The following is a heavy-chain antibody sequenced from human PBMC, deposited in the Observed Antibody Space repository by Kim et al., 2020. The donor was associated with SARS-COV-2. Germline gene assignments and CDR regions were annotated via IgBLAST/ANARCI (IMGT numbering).Heavy chain of an antibody. CDR3: ASDV. Sequence: IYYSRTTYYNPSLKSRVTISVDTSKNQFSLKLSSVTAADTAVYYCASDVWGQGTTVTVSS. CDR2: IYYSRTT. J-gene: IGHJ6*02. V-gene: IGHV4-39*01.